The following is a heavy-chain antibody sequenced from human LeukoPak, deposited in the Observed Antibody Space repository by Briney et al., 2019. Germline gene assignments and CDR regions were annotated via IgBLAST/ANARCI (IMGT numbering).Heavy chain of an antibody. CDR3: ARASGSYXXFDS. Sequence: ASVKVSCKASGYTFTGYYLHWVRQAPGQGLEWMGCVNPNSGDTNYAQKFQGSVTMTRDTSISTVYMELSRLRSDDTAVYYCARASGSYXXFDSWGXXTLVTVS. D-gene: IGHD1-26*01. J-gene: IGHJ5*01. CDR1: GYTFTGYY. CDR2: VNPNSGDT. V-gene: IGHV1-2*02.